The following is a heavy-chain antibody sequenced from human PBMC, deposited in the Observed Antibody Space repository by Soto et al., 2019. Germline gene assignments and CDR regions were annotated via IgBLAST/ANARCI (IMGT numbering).Heavy chain of an antibody. CDR3: ARRPIPATMVRGDYYFDY. Sequence: GGSLRLSCAASGFTFSDYYMSWIRQAPGKGLEWVSYISSSGSTIYYADSVKGRFTISRDNAKNSLYLQMNSLRAEDTAVYYCARRPIPATMVRGDYYFDYWGQGTLVTVSS. CDR1: GFTFSDYY. V-gene: IGHV3-11*01. D-gene: IGHD3-10*01. CDR2: ISSSGSTI. J-gene: IGHJ4*02.